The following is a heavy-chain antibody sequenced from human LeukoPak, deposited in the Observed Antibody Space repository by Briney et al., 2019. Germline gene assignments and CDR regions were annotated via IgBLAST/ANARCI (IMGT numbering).Heavy chain of an antibody. J-gene: IGHJ5*02. V-gene: IGHV3-30*04. D-gene: IGHD3-22*01. CDR2: ISDDGSNL. Sequence: PGGSLRLSCAASGFTFSNYAMHWVRQAPGKGLQWVGVISDDGSNLYYADSVKGRFTISRDNSKNTLYLQMNSLRAEDTAVYYCAKDPGYYYDSSGYYCWFDPWGQGTLVTVSS. CDR1: GFTFSNYA. CDR3: AKDPGYYYDSSGYYCWFDP.